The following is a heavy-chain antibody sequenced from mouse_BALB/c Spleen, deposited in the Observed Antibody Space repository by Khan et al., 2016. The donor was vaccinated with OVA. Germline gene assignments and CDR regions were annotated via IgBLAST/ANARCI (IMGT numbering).Heavy chain of an antibody. CDR3: ASERGRYYAMDY. CDR2: ISNSGST. J-gene: IGHJ4*01. D-gene: IGHD4-1*01. CDR1: GYSITRDYA. Sequence: EVQLQESGPGLVKPSQSLSLTCTVTGYSITRDYAWNWIRQFPGNKLEWMAYISNSGSTSYNPSLKSRISITRDTSKNQFFLQLNSVTTEDTATYYCASERGRYYAMDYWGQGTSVTVSS. V-gene: IGHV3-2*02.